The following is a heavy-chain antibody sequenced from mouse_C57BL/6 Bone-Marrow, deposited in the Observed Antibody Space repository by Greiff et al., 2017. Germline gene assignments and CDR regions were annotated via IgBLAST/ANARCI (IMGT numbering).Heavy chain of an antibody. CDR3: ARPGYYGSSPFDY. V-gene: IGHV5-17*01. CDR1: GFTFSDYG. Sequence: EVHLVESGGGLVKPGGSLKLSCAASGFTFSDYGMHWVRQAPEKGLEWVAYISSGSSTIYYADTVKGRFTISRDNAKNTLFLQMTRLGSEDTAMYYCARPGYYGSSPFDYWGQGTTLTVSS. J-gene: IGHJ2*01. CDR2: ISSGSSTI. D-gene: IGHD1-1*01.